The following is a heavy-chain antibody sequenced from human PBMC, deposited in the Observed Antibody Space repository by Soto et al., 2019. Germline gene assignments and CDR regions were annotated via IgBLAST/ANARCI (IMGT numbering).Heavy chain of an antibody. V-gene: IGHV3-21*01. CDR2: ISSSSSYI. CDR3: ATLREYYYDSSGYSY. CDR1: GFTFSSYS. Sequence: PGGSLRLSCAASGFTFSSYSMNWVRQAPGKGLEWVSSISSSSSYIYYADSVKGRFTISRDNAKNSLYLQMNSLRAEDTAVYYCATLREYYYDSSGYSYWGQGTLVTVSS. D-gene: IGHD3-22*01. J-gene: IGHJ4*02.